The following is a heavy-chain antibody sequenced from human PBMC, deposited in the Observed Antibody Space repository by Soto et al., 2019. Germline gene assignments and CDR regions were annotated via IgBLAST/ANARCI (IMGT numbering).Heavy chain of an antibody. CDR2: IWDDGGNK. CDR1: AFSFSSSG. D-gene: IGHD1-26*01. J-gene: IGHJ5*02. CDR3: ARSSGSYFAAFYDT. Sequence: QAQLEESGGGVVQPGTSLRLSCAASAFSFSSSGMHWVRQAPGKGLEWVAAIWDDGGNKYHADSVKGRFTISRDNSKNTLFLQMNSLRAEDTALYYCARSSGSYFAAFYDTWGQGTLVSVSS. V-gene: IGHV3-33*01.